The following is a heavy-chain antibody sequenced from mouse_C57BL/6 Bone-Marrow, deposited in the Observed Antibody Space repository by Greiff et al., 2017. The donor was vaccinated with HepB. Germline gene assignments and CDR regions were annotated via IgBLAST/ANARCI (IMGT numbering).Heavy chain of an antibody. D-gene: IGHD2-1*01. J-gene: IGHJ2*01. CDR1: GYTFTSYW. Sequence: QVQLQQPGAELVKPGASVKMSCKASGYTFTSYWITWVKQRPGQGLEWIGDIYPGSGSTNYNEKFKSKATLTVETSSSTAYMQLSSLTSEDSAVYYCARREIYYGNYFFDYWGQGTTLTVSS. CDR2: IYPGSGST. CDR3: ARREIYYGNYFFDY. V-gene: IGHV1-55*01.